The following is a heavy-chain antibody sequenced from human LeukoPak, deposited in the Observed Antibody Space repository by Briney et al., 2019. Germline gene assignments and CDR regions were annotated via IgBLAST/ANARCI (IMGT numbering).Heavy chain of an antibody. Sequence: PGGSLRLSCAASGFTFSNYGMHWVRQAPGKGLEWVAVMSFDGNKTYYADSVKGRFTISRDNSKNMLDLQMNSLRPEDTAVYYCAMLYGSRNGTGDAFDIWGQGTMVIVSS. D-gene: IGHD3-10*01. CDR1: GFTFSNYG. V-gene: IGHV3-30*02. CDR2: MSFDGNKT. J-gene: IGHJ3*02. CDR3: AMLYGSRNGTGDAFDI.